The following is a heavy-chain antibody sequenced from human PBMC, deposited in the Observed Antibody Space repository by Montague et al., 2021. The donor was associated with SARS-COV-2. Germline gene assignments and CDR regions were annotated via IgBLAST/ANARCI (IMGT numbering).Heavy chain of an antibody. D-gene: IGHD3-10*01. V-gene: IGHV3-48*03. CDR1: GFTFSSYE. CDR2: ISSSGSII. J-gene: IGHJ4*02. Sequence: SLRLSCAVSGFTFSSYEMNWVRQAPGKGLEWVSYISSSGSIIYXXXSXXXRFTISRDNAKNSLYLQMNSLRAESTAVSYCARIPNSYEIVRPLAQWGQGTLVTVSS. CDR3: ARIPNSYEIVRPLAQ.